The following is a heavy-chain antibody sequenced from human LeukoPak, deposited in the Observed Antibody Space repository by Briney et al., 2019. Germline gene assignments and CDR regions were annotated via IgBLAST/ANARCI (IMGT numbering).Heavy chain of an antibody. CDR3: ARDHQPYYYDSSGYSPDHYAFGI. J-gene: IGHJ3*02. CDR1: GYTFTSYY. D-gene: IGHD3-22*01. CDR2: INPSGGST. V-gene: IGHV1-46*01. Sequence: ASVKVSCKASGYTFTSYYMHWVRQAPGQGLEWMGIINPSGGSTSYAQKFQGRVTMTRDTSTSTVYMELSSLRSEDTAVYYCARDHQPYYYDSSGYSPDHYAFGIWGQGTMVTVSS.